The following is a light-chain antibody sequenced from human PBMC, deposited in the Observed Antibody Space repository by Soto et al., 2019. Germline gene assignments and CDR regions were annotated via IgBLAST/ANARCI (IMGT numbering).Light chain of an antibody. V-gene: IGKV3-20*01. CDR2: GAS. Sequence: EIVLTQSPGTLSLSPGERATLSCRASQSVSSSYLAWYQQKPVQAPRLLIYGASSRATGTPVRFSGSGSGTDFTLIISRLEPQDFAVYDCQHYGSSPPITFGPGTRLEIK. CDR1: QSVSSSY. J-gene: IGKJ5*01. CDR3: QHYGSSPPIT.